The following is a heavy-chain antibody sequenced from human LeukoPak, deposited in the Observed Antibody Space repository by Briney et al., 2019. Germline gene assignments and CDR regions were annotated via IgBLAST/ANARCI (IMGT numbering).Heavy chain of an antibody. CDR1: GFTFSSYA. D-gene: IGHD2-2*01. CDR2: ISGSGGST. J-gene: IGHJ5*02. V-gene: IGHV3-23*01. Sequence: GGSLRLSCEASGFTFSSYAMSWVRQAPGKGLEWVSAISGSGGSTYYADSVKGRFTISRDNSKNTLYLQMNSLRAEDTAVYYCAKYSIVVVPAAPRWFDPWGQGTLVTVSS. CDR3: AKYSIVVVPAAPRWFDP.